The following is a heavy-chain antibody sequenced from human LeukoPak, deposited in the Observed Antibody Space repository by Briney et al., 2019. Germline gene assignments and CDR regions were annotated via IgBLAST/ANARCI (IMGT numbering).Heavy chain of an antibody. D-gene: IGHD5-12*01. Sequence: SETLSLTCTVSGGSISSSSTYYWGWIRQPPGKGLEWIGNIYYSGSTYYNPSLKSRVTISVDTSKNQFSLKLSSVTAADTAVYYCARLDIVAPNAFDIWGQGTMVTVSS. V-gene: IGHV4-39*01. J-gene: IGHJ3*02. CDR1: GGSISSSSTYY. CDR2: IYYSGST. CDR3: ARLDIVAPNAFDI.